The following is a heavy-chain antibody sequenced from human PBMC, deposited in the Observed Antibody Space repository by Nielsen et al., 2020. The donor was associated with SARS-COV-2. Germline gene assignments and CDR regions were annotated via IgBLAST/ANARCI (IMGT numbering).Heavy chain of an antibody. D-gene: IGHD2-2*01. CDR3: AKDRGCSSTSCYPVDSYYYGMDV. V-gene: IGHV3-23*01. J-gene: IGHJ6*02. Sequence: GESLKISCVASGFDFCYYAMSWVRQAPGKGLEWVSASSGTGVSTYYGSTYYADSVGGRFTISRDNSKNTLFLQMSNLRAEDTAVYYCAKDRGCSSTSCYPVDSYYYGMDVWGQGTTVTVSS. CDR2: SSGTGVSTYYGST. CDR1: GFDFCYYA.